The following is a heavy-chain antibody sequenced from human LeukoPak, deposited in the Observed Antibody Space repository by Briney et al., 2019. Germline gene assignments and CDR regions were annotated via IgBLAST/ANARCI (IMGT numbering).Heavy chain of an antibody. Sequence: GGSLRLSCAASGFTFSSYGMHWVRQAPGKGLEWVAVISYDGSNKYYADSVKGRFTISRDNSKNTLYLQMNSLRAEDTAVYYCAKEWKDIVVVVAADADAFDIWGQGTMVTVSS. CDR2: ISYDGSNK. D-gene: IGHD2-15*01. CDR1: GFTFSSYG. V-gene: IGHV3-30*18. J-gene: IGHJ3*02. CDR3: AKEWKDIVVVVAADADAFDI.